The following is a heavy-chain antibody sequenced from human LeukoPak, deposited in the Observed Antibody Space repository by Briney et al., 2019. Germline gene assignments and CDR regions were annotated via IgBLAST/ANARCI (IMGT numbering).Heavy chain of an antibody. CDR2: IHYSGST. CDR3: ARVGFWSGYYVDY. J-gene: IGHJ4*02. Sequence: PSETLSLTCTVSGGSISSYYWSRIRQPPGKGLEWIGYIHYSGSTNYNPSLKSRVTISVDTSKNQFSLKLSSVTAADTAVYYCARVGFWSGYYVDYWGQGTLVTVSS. D-gene: IGHD3-3*01. CDR1: GGSISSYY. V-gene: IGHV4-59*01.